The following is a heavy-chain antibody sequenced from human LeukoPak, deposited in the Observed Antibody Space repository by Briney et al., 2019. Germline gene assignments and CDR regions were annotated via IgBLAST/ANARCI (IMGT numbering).Heavy chain of an antibody. V-gene: IGHV3-30*02. Sequence: GGSLRLSCAASGFTFSSYGMHWVRQAPGKGLEWVAFIRYDGSNKYYADSVKGRFTISRDNSKNTLYLQMNSLRAEDTAVYYCAKDLRPGIAAAGYDYWGQGTLVTVST. J-gene: IGHJ4*02. CDR2: IRYDGSNK. CDR3: AKDLRPGIAAAGYDY. CDR1: GFTFSSYG. D-gene: IGHD6-13*01.